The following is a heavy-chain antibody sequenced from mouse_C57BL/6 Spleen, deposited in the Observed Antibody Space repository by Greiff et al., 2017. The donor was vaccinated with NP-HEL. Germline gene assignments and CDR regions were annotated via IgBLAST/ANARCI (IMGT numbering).Heavy chain of an antibody. Sequence: VQLQQSGPELVKPGASVKIPCKASGYTFTDYNMDWVKQSHGKSLEWIGDINPNNGGTIYNQKFKGKATLTVDKSSSTAYMERRSLTSEDTAVYYCARRGGYYYGSSYNYAMDYWGQGTSVTVSS. V-gene: IGHV1-18*01. CDR1: GYTFTDYN. D-gene: IGHD1-1*01. CDR2: INPNNGGT. CDR3: ARRGGYYYGSSYNYAMDY. J-gene: IGHJ4*01.